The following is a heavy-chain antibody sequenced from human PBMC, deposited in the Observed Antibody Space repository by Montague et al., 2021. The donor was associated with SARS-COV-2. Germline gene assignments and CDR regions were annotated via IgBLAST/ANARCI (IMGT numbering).Heavy chain of an antibody. V-gene: IGHV4-39*01. J-gene: IGHJ4*02. CDR1: GGPISGSSDY. D-gene: IGHD5-18*01. CDR2: VDYSGNT. Sequence: SETRSLTCTATGGPISGSSDYWGWIRQSPGKGLEWIASVDYSGNTYYSPSLKSRLTISVDTSKNQFSLKLNSVTAADTALYYRARREYSYGWGDWGQGTLVTVSS. CDR3: ARREYSYGWGD.